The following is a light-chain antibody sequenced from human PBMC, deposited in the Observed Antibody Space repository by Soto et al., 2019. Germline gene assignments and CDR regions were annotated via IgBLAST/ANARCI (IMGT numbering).Light chain of an antibody. CDR3: QQYGSSPRT. CDR2: GAS. J-gene: IGKJ1*01. V-gene: IGKV3-20*01. CDR1: QSVSSSY. Sequence: EIVFTQSPGTLSLSPGERATLSCRASQSVSSSYLAWYQQKLGQAPRLLIYGASSRATGIPDRFSGSGSGTDFTLTISRLEPEDFAVYYCQQYGSSPRTFGQGTKVDI.